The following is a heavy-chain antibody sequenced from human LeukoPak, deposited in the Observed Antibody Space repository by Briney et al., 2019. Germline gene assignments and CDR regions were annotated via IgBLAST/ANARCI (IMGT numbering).Heavy chain of an antibody. CDR1: GFTFSSYS. CDR3: AKATLTPITAFDI. CDR2: ISSSSSYI. D-gene: IGHD4-17*01. Sequence: GGSLRLSCAASGFTFSSYSMNWVRQAPGKGLEWVSSISSSSSYIYYADSVKGRFTISRDNAKNSLYLQMNSLRAEDTAVYYCAKATLTPITAFDIWGQGTMVTVSS. V-gene: IGHV3-21*04. J-gene: IGHJ3*02.